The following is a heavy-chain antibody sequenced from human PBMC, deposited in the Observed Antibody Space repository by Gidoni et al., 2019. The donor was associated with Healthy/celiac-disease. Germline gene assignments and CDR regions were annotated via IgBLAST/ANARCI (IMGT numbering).Heavy chain of an antibody. Sequence: EVQLVESGGGLVKPGGSLRLSCAASGVTVSSYSMNWVRQAPGKGLEWVSSISSSSSYISYADSVKGRFTISRDNAKNSLYLQMNSLRAEDTAVYYCARDGYSSSWGFFDYWGQGTLVTVSS. CDR3: ARDGYSSSWGFFDY. V-gene: IGHV3-21*01. CDR2: ISSSSSYI. J-gene: IGHJ4*02. D-gene: IGHD6-13*01. CDR1: GVTVSSYS.